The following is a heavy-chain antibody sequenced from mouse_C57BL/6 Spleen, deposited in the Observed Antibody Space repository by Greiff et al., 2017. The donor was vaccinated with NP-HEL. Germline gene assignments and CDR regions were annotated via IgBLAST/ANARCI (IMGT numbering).Heavy chain of an antibody. Sequence: VQLQQSGAELVRPGASVTLSCKASGYTFTDYEMHWVKQTPVHGLEWIGAIDPETGGTAYNQKFKGKAILTADKSSSTAYMELRSLTSEDSAVYYCTREGGYSGSSPYWYFDVWGTGTTVTVSS. V-gene: IGHV1-15*01. D-gene: IGHD1-1*01. CDR2: IDPETGGT. CDR1: GYTFTDYE. CDR3: TREGGYSGSSPYWYFDV. J-gene: IGHJ1*03.